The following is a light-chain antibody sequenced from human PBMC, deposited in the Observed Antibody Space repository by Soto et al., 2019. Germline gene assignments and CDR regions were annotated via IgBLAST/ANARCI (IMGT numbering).Light chain of an antibody. CDR2: RNN. Sequence: QSVLTQPPSASGTPGQRVTISCSGSSSNLGDNTVNWYQQLPGTAPKLLIYRNNRRPSEVPDRFSGSKSGTSASLAISDLQSDDEADYYCATWDDSLNGPVFGGGTKLTVL. J-gene: IGLJ3*02. CDR1: SSNLGDNT. V-gene: IGLV1-44*01. CDR3: ATWDDSLNGPV.